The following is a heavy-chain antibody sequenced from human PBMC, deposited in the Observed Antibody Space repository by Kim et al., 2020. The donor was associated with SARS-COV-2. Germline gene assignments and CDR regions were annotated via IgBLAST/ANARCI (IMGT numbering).Heavy chain of an antibody. V-gene: IGHV3-43*02. CDR1: GFTFEDYG. CDR3: ARHINVVVEPWFDP. D-gene: IGHD2-21*01. J-gene: IGHJ5*02. Sequence: GGSLRLSCVASGFTFEDYGMHWVRQVPGKGLEWVSLINWSGDSTDYADSVRGRFTVSRDNSRDSLYLQMNSLRIEDTAFYYCARHINVVVEPWFDPWGQGTLVIVSS. CDR2: INWSGDST.